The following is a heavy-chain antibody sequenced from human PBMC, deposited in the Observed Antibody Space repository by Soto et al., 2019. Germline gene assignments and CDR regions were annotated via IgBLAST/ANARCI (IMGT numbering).Heavy chain of an antibody. Sequence: LSLTCAASGFTFSSYAMSWVRQAPGKGLEWVSAISGSGGSTYYADSVKGRFTISRDNSKNTLYLQMNSLRAEDTAVYYCAKGLAVIAVADAFDIWGQGTMVTVSS. J-gene: IGHJ3*02. D-gene: IGHD6-19*01. V-gene: IGHV3-23*01. CDR1: GFTFSSYA. CDR3: AKGLAVIAVADAFDI. CDR2: ISGSGGST.